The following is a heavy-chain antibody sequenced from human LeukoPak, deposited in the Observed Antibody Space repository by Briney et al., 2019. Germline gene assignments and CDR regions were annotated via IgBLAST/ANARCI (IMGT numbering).Heavy chain of an antibody. D-gene: IGHD3-10*01. V-gene: IGHV3-30-3*01. CDR2: ISYDGSNE. Sequence: GSLRLSCAASGLTFSSFAMSWVRQAPGKGLEWVAVISYDGSNEYYADSVKGRFTISRDNSKNTLYLQMNSLSVEDTAVYYCARVGYYASGPFSYFDYWGQGTLVTVSS. CDR1: GLTFSSFA. J-gene: IGHJ4*02. CDR3: ARVGYYASGPFSYFDY.